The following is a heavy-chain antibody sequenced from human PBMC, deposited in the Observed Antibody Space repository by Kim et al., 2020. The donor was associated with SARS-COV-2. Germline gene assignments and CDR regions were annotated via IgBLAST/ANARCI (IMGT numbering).Heavy chain of an antibody. J-gene: IGHJ6*02. Sequence: GTNYAQKFQGRVTMTRDTSISTAYMELSRLRSDDTAVYYCARAVDGMDVWGQGTTVTVSS. V-gene: IGHV1-2*02. CDR2: GT. D-gene: IGHD6-19*01. CDR3: ARAVDGMDV.